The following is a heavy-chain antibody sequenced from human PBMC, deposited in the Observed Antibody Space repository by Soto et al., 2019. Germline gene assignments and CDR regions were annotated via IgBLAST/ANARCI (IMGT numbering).Heavy chain of an antibody. CDR1: GFTFSSYS. V-gene: IGHV3-48*01. CDR3: ARDRVGWPYGWFDP. D-gene: IGHD3-10*01. J-gene: IGHJ5*02. CDR2: ISSSSSTI. Sequence: EVQLVESGGGLVQPGGSLRLSCAASGFTFSSYSMNWVRQAPGKGLEWVSYISSSSSTIYYADSVKGRFTISRDNAKNSLYLQMNSLRAEDTAVYYCARDRVGWPYGWFDPWGQGTLVTVSS.